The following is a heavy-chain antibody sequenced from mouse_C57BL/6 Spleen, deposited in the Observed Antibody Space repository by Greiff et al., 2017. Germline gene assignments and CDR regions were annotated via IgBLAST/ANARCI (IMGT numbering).Heavy chain of an antibody. CDR2: IRSKSNNYAT. Sequence: EVQGVESGGGLVQPKGSLKLSCAASGFSFNTYAMNWVRQAPGKGLEWVARIRSKSNNYATYYADSVKDRFTISRDDSESMLYLQMNNLKTEDTAMYYCVRQGYEGGPHYYAMDYWGQGTSVTVSS. CDR3: VRQGYEGGPHYYAMDY. J-gene: IGHJ4*01. CDR1: GFSFNTYA. V-gene: IGHV10-1*01. D-gene: IGHD2-2*01.